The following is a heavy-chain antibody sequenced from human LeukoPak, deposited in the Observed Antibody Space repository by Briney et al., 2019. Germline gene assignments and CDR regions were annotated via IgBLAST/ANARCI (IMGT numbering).Heavy chain of an antibody. CDR1: GGSISSSSYY. J-gene: IGHJ4*02. D-gene: IGHD6-19*01. Sequence: PSETLSLTCTVSGGSISSSSYYWGWIRQPPVKGMEWIGSIYYSGSIYYNPSLKSRVTISVDTSKNQFSLKLSSVTAADTAVYYCARLTRLRTVAGRYFDYWGQGTLVTVSS. CDR3: ARLTRLRTVAGRYFDY. V-gene: IGHV4-39*01. CDR2: IYYSGSI.